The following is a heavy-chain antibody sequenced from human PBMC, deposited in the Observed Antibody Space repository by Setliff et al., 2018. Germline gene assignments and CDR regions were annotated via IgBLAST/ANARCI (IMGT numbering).Heavy chain of an antibody. CDR2: MFDNVGT. Sequence: SETLSLTCTVSGLSLSGYTWGWIRQPPGKGLEWIGTMFDNVGTFYNPSLKSRLSMSVDTSKGELSLKLRSVTAADTAVYYCASQRLARYFDNWGQGTLVTVSS. J-gene: IGHJ4*02. CDR3: ASQRLARYFDN. D-gene: IGHD1-20*01. CDR1: GLSLSGYT. V-gene: IGHV4-38-2*02.